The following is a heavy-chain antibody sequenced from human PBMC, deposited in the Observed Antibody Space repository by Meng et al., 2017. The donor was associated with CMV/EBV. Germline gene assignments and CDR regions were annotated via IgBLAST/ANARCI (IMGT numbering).Heavy chain of an antibody. CDR1: GFTFSSYA. CDR2: ISGSGGST. J-gene: IGHJ4*02. CDR3: AKLQGSKDY. Sequence: GESLKISCAASGFTFSSYAMSWVRQAPGKGLEWVSAISGSGGSTYYADSVKGRFTISRDDAKSSLYLQMNSLRTEDTAMYFCAKLQGSKDYWGQGTLVTISS. V-gene: IGHV3-23*01.